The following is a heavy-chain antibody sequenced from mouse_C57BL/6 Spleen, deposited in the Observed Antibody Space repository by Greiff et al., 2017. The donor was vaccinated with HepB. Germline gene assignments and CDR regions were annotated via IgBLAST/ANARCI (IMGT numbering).Heavy chain of an antibody. CDR2: INYDGSST. D-gene: IGHD2-3*01. CDR1: GFTFSDYY. V-gene: IGHV5-16*01. Sequence: EVQRVESEGGLVQPGSSMKLSCTASGFTFSDYYMAWVRQVPEKGLEWVANINYDGSSTYYLDSLKSRFIISRDNAKNMLYLQMSSLKSEDTATYYCARDGYYYAMDYWGQGTSVTVSS. CDR3: ARDGYYYAMDY. J-gene: IGHJ4*01.